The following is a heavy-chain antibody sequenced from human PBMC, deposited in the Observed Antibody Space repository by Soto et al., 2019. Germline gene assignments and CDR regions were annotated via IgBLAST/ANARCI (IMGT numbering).Heavy chain of an antibody. CDR3: ARAYYYDSSGADY. J-gene: IGHJ4*02. V-gene: IGHV1-2*02. CDR2: INPNSGGT. Sequence: ASVKVSCKASGYTFTGYYMHWVRQAPGQGLEWMGWINPNSGGTNYAQKFQGRVTMTRDTSISTAYMELSRLRSDDTAVYYCARAYYYDSSGADYWGQGTLVTVSS. CDR1: GYTFTGYY. D-gene: IGHD3-22*01.